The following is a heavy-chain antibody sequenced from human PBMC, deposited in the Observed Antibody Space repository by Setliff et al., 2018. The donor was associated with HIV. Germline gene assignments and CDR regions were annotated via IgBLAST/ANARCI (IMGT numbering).Heavy chain of an antibody. Sequence: GGSLRLSCAASGFTFTGYWMHWVRQAPGKGLLWVSRSSTDGSSTTYADSVTGRFTISRDNAKNMVYLQMTSLRVEDTAVYYGGRGISARPGAPGNWFDPWGQGTLVTVS. CDR3: GRGISARPGAPGNWFDP. V-gene: IGHV3-74*01. D-gene: IGHD6-6*01. J-gene: IGHJ5*02. CDR1: GFTFTGYW. CDR2: SSTDGSST.